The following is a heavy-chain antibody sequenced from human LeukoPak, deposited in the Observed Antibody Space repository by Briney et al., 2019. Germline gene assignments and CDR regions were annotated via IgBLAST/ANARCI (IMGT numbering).Heavy chain of an antibody. CDR3: ARDQAGTTNAIDY. J-gene: IGHJ4*02. Sequence: GGSLRPSCAASGFTFSDYGMYWVRQAPGKGLEWVAVIWYDGSNKYYADSVKGRFTISRDNAKNTLYLQMNSLRAEDTAVYYCARDQAGTTNAIDYWGQGTLVTVSS. D-gene: IGHD1/OR15-1a*01. V-gene: IGHV3-33*01. CDR2: IWYDGSNK. CDR1: GFTFSDYG.